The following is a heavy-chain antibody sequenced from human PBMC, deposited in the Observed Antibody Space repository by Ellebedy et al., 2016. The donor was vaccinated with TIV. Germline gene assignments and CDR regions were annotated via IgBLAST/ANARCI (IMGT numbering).Heavy chain of an antibody. Sequence: GESLKISCTASGFTFSSYSMTWVRQAPGKGLEWISYIRSGISIYYADSVKGRFTNSRDNAMNSLYLQLNSLRVEDTAVYYSAREAWGSYGTEYLQHWGQGTLVTVSA. CDR3: AREAWGSYGTEYLQH. D-gene: IGHD3-16*01. CDR1: GFTFSSYS. V-gene: IGHV3-48*04. CDR2: IRSGISI. J-gene: IGHJ1*01.